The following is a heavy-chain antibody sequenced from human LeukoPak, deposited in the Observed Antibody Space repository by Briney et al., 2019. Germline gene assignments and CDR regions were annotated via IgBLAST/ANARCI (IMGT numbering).Heavy chain of an antibody. CDR2: IYYVGST. J-gene: IGHJ4*02. CDR3: ARTSYASGMNY. V-gene: IGHV4-39*01. D-gene: IGHD3-10*01. Sequence: SETLSLTCTVSGGSISSSSYYWGWIRQPPGKGLEWIGSIYYVGSTFYNPSLKSRVTISVDTSKNQFSLKLSSVTAADTAVYYCARTSYASGMNYWGQGTLVTVSS. CDR1: GGSISSSSYY.